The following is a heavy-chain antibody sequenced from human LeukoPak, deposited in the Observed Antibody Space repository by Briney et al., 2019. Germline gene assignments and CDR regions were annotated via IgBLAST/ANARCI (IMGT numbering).Heavy chain of an antibody. CDR2: IYHSGRT. CDR3: ATQGGGALRIDY. D-gene: IGHD1-26*01. Sequence: SETLSLTCTVSGGSLTSGGEYWNWIRQSPGKGLEWIGYIYHSGRTYYNPSLKSRVTISVDTSKNQFSLKLSSVTAADTAVYYCATQGGGALRIDYWGQGTLVTVSS. J-gene: IGHJ4*02. V-gene: IGHV4-61*08. CDR1: GGSLTSGGEY.